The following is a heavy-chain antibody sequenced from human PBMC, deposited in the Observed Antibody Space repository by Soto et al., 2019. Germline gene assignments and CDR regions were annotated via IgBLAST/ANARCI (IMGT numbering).Heavy chain of an antibody. CDR3: ARDRSTKTLHPEHYFDY. CDR1: GGSISSGGYY. D-gene: IGHD4-4*01. J-gene: IGHJ4*02. V-gene: IGHV4-31*03. CDR2: IYYSGST. Sequence: SETLSLTCTVSGGSISSGGYYWSWIRQHPGKGLEWIGYIYYSGSTYYNPSLKSRVTISVDTSKNQFSLKLSSVTAADTAVYYCARDRSTKTLHPEHYFDYWGQGTLVTVSS.